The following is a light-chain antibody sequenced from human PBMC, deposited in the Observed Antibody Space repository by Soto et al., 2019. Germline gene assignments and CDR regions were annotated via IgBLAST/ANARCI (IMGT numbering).Light chain of an antibody. Sequence: QSALTQPASVSGSPGQSITLSCTGTSSDIGGYDFVSWYQRYPGKAPKLIIYDVNNRPSGVSNRFSGSKSGNTASLTISGLQAEDDADYSCTSYASSSTHVVFGGGTKVTVL. J-gene: IGLJ2*01. CDR2: DVN. CDR3: TSYASSSTHVV. V-gene: IGLV2-14*01. CDR1: SSDIGGYDF.